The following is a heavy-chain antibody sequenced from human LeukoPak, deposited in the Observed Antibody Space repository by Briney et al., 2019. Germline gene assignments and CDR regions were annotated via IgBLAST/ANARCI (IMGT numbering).Heavy chain of an antibody. V-gene: IGHV3-20*04. CDR2: INWNGGST. J-gene: IGHJ4*02. Sequence: GGSLGLSCAASGFTFDDYGMSWVRQAPGKGLEWVSGINWNGGSTGYADSVKGRFTISRDNAKNSLYLQMNSLRAEDTALYYCARGYCSGGSCYSPYFDYWGQGTLVTVSS. D-gene: IGHD2-15*01. CDR3: ARGYCSGGSCYSPYFDY. CDR1: GFTFDDYG.